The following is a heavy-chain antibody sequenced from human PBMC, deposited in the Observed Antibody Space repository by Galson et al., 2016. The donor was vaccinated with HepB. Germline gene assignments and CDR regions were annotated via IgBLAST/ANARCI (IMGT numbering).Heavy chain of an antibody. CDR2: ISSSSSHI. J-gene: IGHJ4*01. V-gene: IGHV3-21*01. Sequence: SLRLSCAASGFTFSSYSMNWVRQAPGKGLEWVSSISSSSSHIYYADSVKGRFTISRDNAKNSLYLQMNSLRAEDTAVYHCARGGVLTIPFDYWGQGTLVTVSS. CDR3: ARGGVLTIPFDY. D-gene: IGHD3-3*01. CDR1: GFTFSSYS.